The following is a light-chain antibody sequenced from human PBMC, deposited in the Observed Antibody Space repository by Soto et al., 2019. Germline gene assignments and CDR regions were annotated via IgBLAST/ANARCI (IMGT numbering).Light chain of an antibody. CDR1: QSVSSSY. V-gene: IGKV3-20*01. CDR2: GAS. J-gene: IGKJ1*01. Sequence: EIELTQSPGTLSLSPGERATLSCRASQSVSSSYLAWYQQKPGQAPRLLIYGASSRATGIPDRLGGSGSGTDFNLNISRLESDDFAVHYCQQYGSSPRTFGQGTKVDIK. CDR3: QQYGSSPRT.